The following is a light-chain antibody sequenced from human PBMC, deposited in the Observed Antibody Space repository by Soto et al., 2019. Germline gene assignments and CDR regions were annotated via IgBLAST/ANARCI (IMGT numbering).Light chain of an antibody. V-gene: IGKV3-20*01. CDR3: QVYGRSPLLCT. J-gene: IGKJ2*02. Sequence: ELVLTQSPGPLSLSPGERATLSCRASQSIADNFLAWYQQKPGQAPRLLIYDASTRAAGVPDRFRGRGSGTDFTLTITRLEPEDFAVYYCQVYGRSPLLCTFDQGTKLGVK. CDR1: QSIADNF. CDR2: DAS.